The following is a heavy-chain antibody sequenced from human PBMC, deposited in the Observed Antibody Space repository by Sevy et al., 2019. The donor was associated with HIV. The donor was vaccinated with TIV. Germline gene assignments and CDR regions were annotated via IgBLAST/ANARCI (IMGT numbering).Heavy chain of an antibody. CDR3: ARKYDSSGYFDY. J-gene: IGHJ4*02. D-gene: IGHD3-22*01. Sequence: GGSLRLSCAASGFTFSSYAMNWVRQAPGKGLEWVSGISGSGGSGDKTNYADSVKGRFTISRHDSKNSLYLQLNGLRAEDTAIYYCARKYDSSGYFDYWGQGTLVTVSS. CDR2: ISGSGGSGDKT. CDR1: GFTFSSYA. V-gene: IGHV3-23*01.